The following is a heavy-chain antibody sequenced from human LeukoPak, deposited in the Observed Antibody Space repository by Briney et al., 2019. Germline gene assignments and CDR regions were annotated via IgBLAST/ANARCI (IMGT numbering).Heavy chain of an antibody. CDR1: GGSISSGSYY. CDR2: IYTSGST. CDR3: ARSGGSYGSPFDY. Sequence: SQTLSLTCTVSGGSISSGSYYWSWIRQPAGKGLEWIGRIYTSGSTNYNPSLKSRVTISVDTSKNQFSLKLSSVTAADTAVYYCARSGGSYGSPFDYWGQGTLVTVSS. D-gene: IGHD1-26*01. V-gene: IGHV4-61*02. J-gene: IGHJ4*02.